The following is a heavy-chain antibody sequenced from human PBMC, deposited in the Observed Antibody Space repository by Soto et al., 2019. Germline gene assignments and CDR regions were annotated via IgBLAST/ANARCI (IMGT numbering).Heavy chain of an antibody. D-gene: IGHD6-13*01. Sequence: QVQLVESGGGVVQPGRSLRLSCAASGFTFGSYAMHWVRQAPGKGLEWVAVISYDGSNKYYADSVKGRFTISRDNSKNTLYLQMNSLRAEDTAVYYCARDLVDSSHDGDYYGMDVWGQGTTVTVSS. J-gene: IGHJ6*02. CDR1: GFTFGSYA. CDR2: ISYDGSNK. CDR3: ARDLVDSSHDGDYYGMDV. V-gene: IGHV3-30-3*01.